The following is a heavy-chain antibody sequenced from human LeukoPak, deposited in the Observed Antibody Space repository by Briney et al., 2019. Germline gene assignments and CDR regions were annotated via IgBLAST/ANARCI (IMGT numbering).Heavy chain of an antibody. J-gene: IGHJ4*02. Sequence: GGSLRLSCAASGFTFSSYAMHWVRQAPGKGLEYVSAISSNGGSTYYANSVKGRFTISRDNSRNTLYLQMGSLRAEDMAVYYCARGPFGPEYYFDYWGQGTLVTVSS. V-gene: IGHV3-64*01. CDR1: GFTFSSYA. CDR2: ISSNGGST. D-gene: IGHD3-10*01. CDR3: ARGPFGPEYYFDY.